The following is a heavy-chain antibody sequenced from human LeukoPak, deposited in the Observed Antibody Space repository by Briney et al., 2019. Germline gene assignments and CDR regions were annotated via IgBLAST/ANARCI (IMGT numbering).Heavy chain of an antibody. Sequence: SKTLSLTCTVSGGSISSYYWSWIRQPPGKGLEWIGYIYYSGSTNYNPSLKSRVTISVDTSKNQFSLRLNSVTAADTAVYYCARDSTLVGAHSFDYWGQGILVTVSS. J-gene: IGHJ4*02. CDR1: GGSISSYY. V-gene: IGHV4-59*12. CDR3: ARDSTLVGAHSFDY. CDR2: IYYSGST. D-gene: IGHD1-26*01.